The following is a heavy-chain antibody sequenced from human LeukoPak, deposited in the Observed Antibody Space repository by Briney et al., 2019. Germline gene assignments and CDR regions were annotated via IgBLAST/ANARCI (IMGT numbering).Heavy chain of an antibody. CDR1: GGSINSYH. D-gene: IGHD3-22*01. CDR3: AGLSTYYYDTSGYSD. Sequence: SETLSLTCTVSGGSINSYHWSWIRQPPGKGLEWIGYIYYSGITNYNPSLESRVTTSLDTSRNQFSLKLSSVTAADTAVYYCAGLSTYYYDTSGYSDWGQGTLVTVSS. V-gene: IGHV4-59*01. CDR2: IYYSGIT. J-gene: IGHJ4*02.